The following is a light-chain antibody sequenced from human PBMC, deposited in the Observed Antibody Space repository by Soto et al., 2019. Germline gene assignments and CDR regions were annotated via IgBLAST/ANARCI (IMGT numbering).Light chain of an antibody. V-gene: IGKV1-39*01. CDR1: QSISKF. J-gene: IGKJ5*01. CDR3: QQNYNTPIP. Sequence: DIQMTQSPSTLSASVGDRVSISCRASQSISKFLSWYQQRPGTAPKLLIYAASSLESGVPSRFSGSGSGTDFTLTISSLQPEDFATYYCQQNYNTPIPFGQGTRLEI. CDR2: AAS.